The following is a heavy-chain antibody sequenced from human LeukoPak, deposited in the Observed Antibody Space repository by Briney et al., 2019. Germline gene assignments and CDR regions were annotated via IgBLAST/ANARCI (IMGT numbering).Heavy chain of an antibody. V-gene: IGHV3-23*01. CDR2: ITTGGGNT. CDR1: GFTFSSYT. CDR3: AKDGGLWVSAHWGDS. J-gene: IGHJ4*02. Sequence: GGSLRLSCTASGFTFSSYTMTWVRQAPGKGLKWVSTITTGGGNTYYADSVKGRFTVSRDDSKNTLYLQMNSLRAEDTAVYYCAKDGGLWVSAHWGDSWGRGTLVTVSS. D-gene: IGHD7-27*01.